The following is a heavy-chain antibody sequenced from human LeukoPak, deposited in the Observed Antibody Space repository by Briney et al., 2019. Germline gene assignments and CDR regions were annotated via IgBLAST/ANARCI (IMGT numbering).Heavy chain of an antibody. D-gene: IGHD5-24*01. CDR3: ARAWLGLTGDGYTADNWFDP. CDR1: GYTVTSYG. CDR2: ISAYNGNT. Sequence: GASVKVSCTASGYTVTSYGISWVRQAPGQGLEWMGWISAYNGNTNYAQKLQGRVTMTTDTSTSTAYMELRSPRSDDTAVYYCARAWLGLTGDGYTADNWFDPWGQGTLVTVSS. V-gene: IGHV1-18*01. J-gene: IGHJ5*02.